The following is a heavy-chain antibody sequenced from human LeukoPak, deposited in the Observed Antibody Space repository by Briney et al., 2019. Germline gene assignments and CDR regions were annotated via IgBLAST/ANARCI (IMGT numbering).Heavy chain of an antibody. CDR1: GFTFSSYW. J-gene: IGHJ6*02. CDR3: ARDGVTHCSSTSCYSYYYGMDV. V-gene: IGHV3-7*01. Sequence: PGGSLRLSCAASGFTFSSYWMSWVRQAPGKGLEWVANIKQDGSEKYYVDSVKGRFTISRDNAKNSLYLQMNSPRAEDTAVYYCARDGVTHCSSTSCYSYYYGMDVWGQGTTVTVSS. CDR2: IKQDGSEK. D-gene: IGHD2-2*01.